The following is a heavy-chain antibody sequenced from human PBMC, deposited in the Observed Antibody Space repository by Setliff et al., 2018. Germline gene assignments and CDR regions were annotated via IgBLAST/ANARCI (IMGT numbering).Heavy chain of an antibody. CDR2: IHHSGST. V-gene: IGHV4-34*01. Sequence: PSETLSLTCTAYGGTFSDYYWTWIRQPPGKGLEWIVNIHHSGSTYYNASLKSRVTISVDTSKNQFSLKLNSVTAADTAVYYCARAPRYFDPTGSYFDYWGQGTLVTVSS. CDR3: ARAPRYFDPTGSYFDY. J-gene: IGHJ4*02. D-gene: IGHD3-9*01. CDR1: GGTFSDYY.